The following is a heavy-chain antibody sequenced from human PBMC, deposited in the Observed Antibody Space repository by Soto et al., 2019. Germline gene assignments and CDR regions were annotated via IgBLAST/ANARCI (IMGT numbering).Heavy chain of an antibody. CDR2: ISSSSRYI. CDR1: GFTFSSYS. V-gene: IGHV3-21*01. D-gene: IGHD3-10*01. J-gene: IGHJ4*02. Sequence: GGSLRLSCAASGFTFSSYSMNWVRQAPGKGLEWVSSISSSSRYIYYADSVKGRFTISRDNAKNSLYLQLNSLRAEDTAVYYCARDSLDFGSGNYAYFFDYWGQGTLVTVSS. CDR3: ARDSLDFGSGNYAYFFDY.